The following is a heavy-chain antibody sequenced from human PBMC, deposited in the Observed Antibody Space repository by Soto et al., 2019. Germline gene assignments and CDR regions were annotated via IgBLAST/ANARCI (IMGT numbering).Heavy chain of an antibody. V-gene: IGHV3-33*01. Sequence: GGSLSLSCAASGFTFSSNGMHWVRQAPGKGLEWVAVIWYDESEQYYAESVKGRFTISRDNSRNTLYLQMNSLRAEDTATYYCGRWGYYKKLDFWGQGISVTVSS. D-gene: IGHD2-21*01. CDR1: GFTFSSNG. CDR2: IWYDESEQ. J-gene: IGHJ4*02. CDR3: GRWGYYKKLDF.